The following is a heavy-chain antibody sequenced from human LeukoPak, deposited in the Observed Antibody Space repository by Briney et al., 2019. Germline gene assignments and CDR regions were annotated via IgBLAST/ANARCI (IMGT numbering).Heavy chain of an antibody. D-gene: IGHD6-13*01. CDR3: ARVVQLVVDY. CDR2: IYTSGST. CDR1: GGSISSGSYY. Sequence: PSQTLSLTCAVSGGSISSGSYYWSWIRQPAGKGLEWIGRIYTSGSTNYNPSLKSRVTISVDTSKNQFSLKLSSVTAADTAVYYCARVVQLVVDYWGQGTLVTVSS. J-gene: IGHJ4*02. V-gene: IGHV4-61*02.